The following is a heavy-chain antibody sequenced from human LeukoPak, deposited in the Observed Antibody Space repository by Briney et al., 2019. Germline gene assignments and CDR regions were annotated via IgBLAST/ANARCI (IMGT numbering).Heavy chain of an antibody. V-gene: IGHV4-59*01. CDR2: IYNSGST. Sequence: PSETLSLTCAVYGGSFSGYYWTWIRQPPGKGLEWIGYIYNSGSTNYNPSLKSRVTISVDTSKNQFSLKLSSVTAADTAVYYCARDRYCSGGRCYSGRFDPWGQGTLVTVSS. D-gene: IGHD2-15*01. J-gene: IGHJ5*02. CDR3: ARDRYCSGGRCYSGRFDP. CDR1: GGSFSGYY.